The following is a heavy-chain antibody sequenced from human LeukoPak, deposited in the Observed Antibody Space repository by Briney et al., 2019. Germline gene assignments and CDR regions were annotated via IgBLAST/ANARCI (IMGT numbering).Heavy chain of an antibody. V-gene: IGHV3-23*01. Sequence: GGSLRLSCAASGFTFSSYAMTWVRQAPGKGLEWVSTISRDGGTTYYPDSVKGRFTISRDNSKNTLYLQMNSLRAEDTAVYYCAKAGGWPYYFDYWGQGTLVTVSS. CDR1: GFTFSSYA. J-gene: IGHJ4*02. D-gene: IGHD6-19*01. CDR3: AKAGGWPYYFDY. CDR2: ISRDGGTT.